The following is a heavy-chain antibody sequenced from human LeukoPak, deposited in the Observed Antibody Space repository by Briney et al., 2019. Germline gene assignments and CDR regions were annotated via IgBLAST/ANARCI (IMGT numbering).Heavy chain of an antibody. J-gene: IGHJ4*02. CDR3: ARERQCLDY. D-gene: IGHD6-19*01. V-gene: IGHV3-7*01. CDR2: IKQDGSEK. Sequence: GGSLRLSCAASKFIFSDYGMHWVRQAPGKGLEWVANIKQDGSEKYYVDSVKGRFTISRDNAKNSLYLQMNSLRAEDTAVYYCARERQCLDYWGQGTLVTVSS. CDR1: KFIFSDYG.